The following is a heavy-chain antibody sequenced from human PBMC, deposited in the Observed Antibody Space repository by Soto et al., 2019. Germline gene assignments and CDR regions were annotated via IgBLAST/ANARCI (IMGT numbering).Heavy chain of an antibody. CDR1: GFAFSTYG. V-gene: IGHV3-30*18. J-gene: IGHJ4*02. Sequence: GGSLRLSCAASGFAFSTYGIHWVRQAPGRGLEWVAVISYVGNNKYYADSVKGRFTISRDNSKNTLYLQMNSLRPEDTAVYYCAKDRTDEKWHDSFDYWGQGTLVTVSS. CDR3: AKDRTDEKWHDSFDY. CDR2: ISYVGNNK. D-gene: IGHD3-3*01.